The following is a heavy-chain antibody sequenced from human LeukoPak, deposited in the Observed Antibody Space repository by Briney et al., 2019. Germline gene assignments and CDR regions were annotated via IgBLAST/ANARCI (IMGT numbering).Heavy chain of an antibody. D-gene: IGHD3-22*01. CDR3: ARDQSHYYDSSGYYYDGGYFQH. CDR1: GFTVSSNY. J-gene: IGHJ1*01. V-gene: IGHV3-66*02. Sequence: GGSLRLSCAASGFTVSSNYMSWVRQAPGKGLEWVSVIYSGGSTYYADSAKGRFTISRDNSKNTLYLQMNSLRAEDTAVYYCARDQSHYYDSSGYYYDGGYFQHWGQGTLVTVSS. CDR2: IYSGGST.